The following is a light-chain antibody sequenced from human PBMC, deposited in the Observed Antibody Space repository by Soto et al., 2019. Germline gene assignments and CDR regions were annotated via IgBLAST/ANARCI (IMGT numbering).Light chain of an antibody. CDR3: CSYADSNTFYV. J-gene: IGLJ1*01. Sequence: QSALTQPASVSGSPGQSIAISCTGTSSDVGSYKFVSWYQQHPGKAPKLMIYEDIKRPSGVSDRFSGSKSGNTASLTISRLQAEDEADYYCCSYADSNTFYVFGIGTKLTVL. CDR2: EDI. CDR1: SSDVGSYKF. V-gene: IGLV2-23*02.